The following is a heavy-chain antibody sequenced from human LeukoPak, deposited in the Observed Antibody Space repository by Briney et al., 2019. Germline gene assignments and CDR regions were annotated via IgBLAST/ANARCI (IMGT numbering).Heavy chain of an antibody. CDR2: ISGSGGST. CDR3: AKSQGRIVVVPAAIPFDY. Sequence: TGGSLRLSCAASGFTFSSYAMSWVRQAPGKGLEWDSAISGSGGSTYYADSVKGRFTTSRDNSKNTLYLQMNSLRAEDTAVYYCAKSQGRIVVVPAAIPFDYWGQGTLVTVSS. J-gene: IGHJ4*02. V-gene: IGHV3-23*01. CDR1: GFTFSSYA. D-gene: IGHD2-2*01.